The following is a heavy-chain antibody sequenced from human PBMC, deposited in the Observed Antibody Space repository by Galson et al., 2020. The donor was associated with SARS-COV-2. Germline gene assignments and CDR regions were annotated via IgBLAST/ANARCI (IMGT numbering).Heavy chain of an antibody. D-gene: IGHD3-3*01. Sequence: GESLKISCAASGFTFSSYAMHWVRQAPGKGLEWVAVISYDGSNKYYADSVKGRFTISRDNSKNTLYVQMNSLRAEDTAVYYCARDVGYYDFWSGPKYNMDVWGHGTTVTVSS. J-gene: IGHJ6*02. CDR2: ISYDGSNK. CDR3: ARDVGYYDFWSGPKYNMDV. CDR1: GFTFSSYA. V-gene: IGHV3-30*04.